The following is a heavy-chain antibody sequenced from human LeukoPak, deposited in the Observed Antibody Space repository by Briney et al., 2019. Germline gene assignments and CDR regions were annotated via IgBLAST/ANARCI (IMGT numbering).Heavy chain of an antibody. J-gene: IGHJ6*02. Sequence: PGGSLRLSCAASGFTFSSYGMHWVRQAPGKGLEWVAVIWYDGSNKYYADSVKGRFTISRDNAKNSLYLQMNSLRAEDTAVYYCARDELGYCSSTSCYGGEGYYYYGMDVWGQGTTVTVSS. CDR2: IWYDGSNK. CDR3: ARDELGYCSSTSCYGGEGYYYYGMDV. V-gene: IGHV3-33*01. CDR1: GFTFSSYG. D-gene: IGHD2-2*01.